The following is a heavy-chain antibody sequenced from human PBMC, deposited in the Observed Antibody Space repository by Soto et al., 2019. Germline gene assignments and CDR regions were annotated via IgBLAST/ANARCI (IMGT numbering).Heavy chain of an antibody. J-gene: IGHJ4*02. CDR1: GFTFTRYS. Sequence: GGSLRLSCAASGFTFTRYSMNWVRQAPGKGLEWVSSISSTTNYIYYGDSMKGRFTISRDNAKNSMYLEMNSLRAEDTAVYYCARESEDRTSNFDYWGQGTLVTVSS. CDR2: ISSTTNYI. CDR3: ARESEDRTSNFDY. V-gene: IGHV3-21*06.